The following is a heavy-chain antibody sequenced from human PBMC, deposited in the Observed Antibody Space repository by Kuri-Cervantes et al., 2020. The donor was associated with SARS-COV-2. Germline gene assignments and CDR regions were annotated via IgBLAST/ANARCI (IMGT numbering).Heavy chain of an antibody. J-gene: IGHJ6*03. D-gene: IGHD6-13*01. CDR1: GGSISGHY. V-gene: IGHV3-15*01. Sequence: GGSLRLSCTVSGGSISGHYWSWVRQAPGKGLEWVGRFKSKTAGGTTVYAAPVQGRFTISRDDSRNTLYLQMNSLKTEDTAVYYCTRGIASLEGRNYYYYYMDVWGKGTTVTVSS. CDR2: FKSKTAGGTT. CDR3: TRGIASLEGRNYYYYYMDV.